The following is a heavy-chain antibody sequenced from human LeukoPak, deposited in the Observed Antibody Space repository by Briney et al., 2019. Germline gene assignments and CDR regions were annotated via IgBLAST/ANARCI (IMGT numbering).Heavy chain of an antibody. CDR2: INHSGST. CDR3: ARGGFDSSSWYDY. CDR1: GGSFSGYY. J-gene: IGHJ4*02. D-gene: IGHD6-13*01. V-gene: IGHV4-34*01. Sequence: SETLSLTCAVYGGSFSGYYWSWIRQPPGKGLEWIEEINHSGSTNYNPSLKSRVTISVDTSKNQFSLKLSSVTAADTAVYYCARGGFDSSSWYDYWGQGTLVTVSS.